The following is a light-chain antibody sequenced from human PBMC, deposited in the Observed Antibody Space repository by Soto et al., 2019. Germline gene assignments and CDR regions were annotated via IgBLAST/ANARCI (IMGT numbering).Light chain of an antibody. CDR2: KAS. J-gene: IGKJ1*01. CDR1: QTISSW. V-gene: IGKV1-5*03. Sequence: DIQMTQSPSNLSGSVGDRVTITCPASQTISSWLAWYQQKPGKAPKLLIYKASTLKSGVPSRFSGSGSGTEFTLTISSLQPDDFATYYCQHYNSYSEACGQGTKVDIK. CDR3: QHYNSYSEA.